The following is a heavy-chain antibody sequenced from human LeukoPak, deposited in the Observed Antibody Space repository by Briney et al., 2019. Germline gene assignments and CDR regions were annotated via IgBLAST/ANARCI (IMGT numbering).Heavy chain of an antibody. CDR3: AKDLTTGYYNPYYFDY. Sequence: GGSLRLSCAASGFTFTSYAMSWVRQAPGKGLELVSAISGSGGSTYYADSVKGRFTISRDNSKNTLYLQMNSLRAEDTAVYYCAKDLTTGYYNPYYFDYWGQGTLVTVSS. J-gene: IGHJ4*02. D-gene: IGHD3-9*01. CDR2: ISGSGGST. V-gene: IGHV3-23*01. CDR1: GFTFTSYA.